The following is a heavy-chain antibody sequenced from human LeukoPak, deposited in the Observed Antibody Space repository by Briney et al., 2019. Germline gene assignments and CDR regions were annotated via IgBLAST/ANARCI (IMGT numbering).Heavy chain of an antibody. CDR1: GGTFSSYA. Sequence: ASVKVPCKASGGTFSSYAISWVRQAPGQGLEWMGRIIPILGIANYAQKFQGRVTITADKSTSTAYMELSSLRSEDTAVYYCARVGYCSGGSCYSAWFDPWGQGTLVTVSS. D-gene: IGHD2-15*01. J-gene: IGHJ5*02. CDR3: ARVGYCSGGSCYSAWFDP. V-gene: IGHV1-69*04. CDR2: IIPILGIA.